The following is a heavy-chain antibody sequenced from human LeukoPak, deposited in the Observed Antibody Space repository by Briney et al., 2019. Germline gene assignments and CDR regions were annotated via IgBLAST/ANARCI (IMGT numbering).Heavy chain of an antibody. CDR1: GFTFSSYS. D-gene: IGHD3-10*01. CDR2: ISSSSSYI. J-gene: IGHJ4*02. CDR3: ARDFHSGVRGVILKYFDY. V-gene: IGHV3-21*01. Sequence: GGSLRLSCAASGFTFSSYSMNWVRQAPGKGLEWVSSISSSSSYIYYADSEKGRFTISRDNAKNSLYLQMNSLRAEDTAVYYCARDFHSGVRGVILKYFDYWGQGTLVTVSS.